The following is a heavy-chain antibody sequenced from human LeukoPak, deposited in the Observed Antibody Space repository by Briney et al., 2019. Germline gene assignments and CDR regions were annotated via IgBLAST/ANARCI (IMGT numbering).Heavy chain of an antibody. D-gene: IGHD6-13*01. V-gene: IGHV4-59*13. CDR3: ARDRSAAPADY. Sequence: SSETLSLTCTVSGGSITNNYWAWIRQPPGKGLEWIGYTHDSGNSNYNPSLRSRVTILIDTSKNQFSLKLTSVTAADTAVYYCARDRSAAPADYWGQGTLVTVSS. CDR1: GGSITNNY. CDR2: THDSGNS. J-gene: IGHJ4*02.